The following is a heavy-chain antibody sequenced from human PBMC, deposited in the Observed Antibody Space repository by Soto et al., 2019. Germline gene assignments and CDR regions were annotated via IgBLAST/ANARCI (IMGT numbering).Heavy chain of an antibody. CDR2: IGTSSATT. CDR3: VGDHSWAVDK. CDR1: GFIFSSYS. D-gene: IGHD3-16*01. J-gene: IGHJ4*02. V-gene: IGHV3-48*02. Sequence: EVQLVESGGGLVQPGGSLRLSCAASGFIFSSYSMNWVRQAPGKGLEWLSYIGTSSATTSYADSVKGRFTISRDNAKNSLYLQMNSLRDADTALYLCVGDHSWAVDKWGQGALVTVSS.